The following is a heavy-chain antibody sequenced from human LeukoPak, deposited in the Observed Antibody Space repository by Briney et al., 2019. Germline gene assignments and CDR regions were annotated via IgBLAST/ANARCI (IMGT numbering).Heavy chain of an antibody. CDR1: GFTFSSYW. CDR3: ARDLTASGTSDFDY. J-gene: IGHJ4*02. Sequence: GGSLRLSCGASGFTFSSYWMSWVRQAPGKGLEWVANINQDGSDNYYVDSVKGRFTISRDNAKNSVYLQMNSLRAEDTAVYYCARDLTASGTSDFDYWGQGSLVTVSS. D-gene: IGHD1-26*01. V-gene: IGHV3-7*04. CDR2: INQDGSDN.